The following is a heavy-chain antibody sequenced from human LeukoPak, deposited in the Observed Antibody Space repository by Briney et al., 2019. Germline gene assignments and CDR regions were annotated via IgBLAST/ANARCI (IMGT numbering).Heavy chain of an antibody. J-gene: IGHJ4*02. Sequence: GGSLRLSCAASGFTFSTCAMTWVRQAPGKGLEWVPGISASGGRTYYADSVRGRFTVSRDNSKNTLYLQMNSLRAEDTAVYYCAKSVKSGYTSGDFDYWGQGTLVTVSP. CDR2: ISASGGRT. CDR3: AKSVKSGYTSGDFDY. CDR1: GFTFSTCA. V-gene: IGHV3-23*01. D-gene: IGHD6-19*01.